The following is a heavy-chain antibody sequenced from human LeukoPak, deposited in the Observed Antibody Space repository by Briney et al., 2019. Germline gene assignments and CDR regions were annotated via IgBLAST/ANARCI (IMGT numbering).Heavy chain of an antibody. CDR3: ARDSSRGVHRGY. CDR2: IYHSGST. Sequence: TLSLTCTVSGGSISSGGYYWSWIRQPPGKGLEWIGYIYHSGSTYYNPSLKSRVTISVDRSKNQFSLKLSSVTAADTAVYYCARDSSRGVHRGYWGQGTLVTVSS. CDR1: GGSISSGGYY. J-gene: IGHJ4*02. V-gene: IGHV4-30-2*01. D-gene: IGHD3-10*01.